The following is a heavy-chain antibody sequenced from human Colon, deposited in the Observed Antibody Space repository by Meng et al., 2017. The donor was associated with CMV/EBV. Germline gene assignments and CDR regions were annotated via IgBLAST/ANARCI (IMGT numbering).Heavy chain of an antibody. CDR2: IIPIFDKP. V-gene: IGHV1-69*13. D-gene: IGHD2-21*01. CDR3: ARDQIANNYYYYGMDV. J-gene: IGHJ6*02. Sequence: SVKVSCKASGYTFANYAISWVRQAPGQGLEWMGGIIPIFDKPTYAPEFQGRVTITADESTSTAYMDLSNLRSEDTTIYYCARDQIANNYYYYGMDVWGQGTTVTVSS. CDR1: GYTFANYA.